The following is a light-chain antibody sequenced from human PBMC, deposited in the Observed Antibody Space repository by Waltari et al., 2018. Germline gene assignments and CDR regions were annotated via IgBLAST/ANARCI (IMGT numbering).Light chain of an antibody. J-gene: IGKJ2*03. Sequence: EIVMTQSPATLSVSPGERATLSCRASQSVSRNLAWYQQKRGQSPRLLIVGASTRATDIPARFSGSGSGTEFTLTISSLQSEDFAIYYCQQYNNWPSPYSFGQGTKLEIK. CDR1: QSVSRN. CDR2: GAS. CDR3: QQYNNWPSPYS. V-gene: IGKV3-15*01.